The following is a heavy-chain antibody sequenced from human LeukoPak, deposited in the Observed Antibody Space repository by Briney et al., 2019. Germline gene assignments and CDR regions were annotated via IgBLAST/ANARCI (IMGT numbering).Heavy chain of an antibody. D-gene: IGHD3-22*01. CDR2: IYYSGST. Sequence: SETLSLTCTVSGGSISSGGYYWSWIRQHPGKGLEWIGYIYYSGSTYYNPSLKSRVTISVDTSKNQFSLKLGSVTAADTAVYYCARDYYDSSEPFFDYWGQGTLVTVSS. CDR1: GGSISSGGYY. V-gene: IGHV4-31*03. J-gene: IGHJ4*02. CDR3: ARDYYDSSEPFFDY.